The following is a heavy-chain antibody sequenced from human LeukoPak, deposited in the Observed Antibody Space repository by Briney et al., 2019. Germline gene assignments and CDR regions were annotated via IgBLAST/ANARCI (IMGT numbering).Heavy chain of an antibody. Sequence: SQTLSLTCALSGDSFSSNSAAWNWIRQSPSRGLEWLGRTYYRSKWYNDYAVSVKSRITINPDTSKNQFSLQLNSVTPEDTAVYYCARVGGYCSSTSCYRAAFDIWGQGTMVTVSS. D-gene: IGHD2-2*02. CDR1: GDSFSSNSAA. CDR3: ARVGGYCSSTSCYRAAFDI. J-gene: IGHJ3*02. CDR2: TYYRSKWYN. V-gene: IGHV6-1*01.